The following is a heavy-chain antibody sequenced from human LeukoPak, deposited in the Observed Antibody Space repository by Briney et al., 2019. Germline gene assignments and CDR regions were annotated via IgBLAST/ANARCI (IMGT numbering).Heavy chain of an antibody. CDR3: AKDPFFIAVAGTFYFDY. Sequence: GGSLRLSCAASGFTFSSYAMSWVRQAPGKGLEWVSAISGSGGSTYYADSVKGRFTISRDNSKNTLYLQMNSLRAEDTAVYYCAKDPFFIAVAGTFYFDYWGQGTLVTVSS. CDR2: ISGSGGST. J-gene: IGHJ4*02. CDR1: GFTFSSYA. V-gene: IGHV3-23*01. D-gene: IGHD6-19*01.